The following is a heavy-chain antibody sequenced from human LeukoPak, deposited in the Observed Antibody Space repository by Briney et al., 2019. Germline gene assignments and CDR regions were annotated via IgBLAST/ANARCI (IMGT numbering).Heavy chain of an antibody. Sequence: ASVTVSCKASGGTLSSYAISWVRQAPGQGLEWMGRIIPILGIANYAQKFQGRVTITADKSTSTAYMELSSLRSEDTAVYYCARETHYGSGSYYPSGYYYGMDVWGQGTTVTVSS. CDR3: ARETHYGSGSYYPSGYYYGMDV. D-gene: IGHD3-10*01. CDR1: GGTLSSYA. CDR2: IIPILGIA. J-gene: IGHJ6*02. V-gene: IGHV1-69*04.